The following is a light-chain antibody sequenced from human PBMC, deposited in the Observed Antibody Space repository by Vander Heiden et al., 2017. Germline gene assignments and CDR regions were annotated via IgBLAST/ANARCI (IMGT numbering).Light chain of an antibody. Sequence: EPLMTQSPAHLSVSPGERATLSCRASQSVSSNLAWYQQKPGQAPRLLIYDTSTRATGVPARFSGSGSGTAFTLTISSLQSEDFAVYYCQQYNNWPPLTFGGGTKVEIK. V-gene: IGKV3-15*01. J-gene: IGKJ4*01. CDR1: QSVSSN. CDR3: QQYNNWPPLT. CDR2: DTS.